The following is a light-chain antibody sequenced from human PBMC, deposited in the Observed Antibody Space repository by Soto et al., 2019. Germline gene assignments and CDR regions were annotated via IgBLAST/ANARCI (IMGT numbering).Light chain of an antibody. J-gene: IGKJ1*01. Sequence: EIVLTQSPGTLSLSPGERATLSCRAIQSVSSSYLAWYQQKPGQAPRLLIYGASSRATGIPDRFSGSGSGTEFTLTISSLQSEDFTVYYCQQYNNWPTWTFGQGTKVDI. CDR1: QSVSSSY. CDR3: QQYNNWPTWT. V-gene: IGKV3-20*01. CDR2: GAS.